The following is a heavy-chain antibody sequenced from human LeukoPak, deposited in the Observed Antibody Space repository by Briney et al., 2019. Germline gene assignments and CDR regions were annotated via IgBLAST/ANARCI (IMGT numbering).Heavy chain of an antibody. CDR1: GFTFSDHY. Sequence: GGPLRLSCAVSGFTFSDHYFAWIRQAPGKGLEWISYISNSANTIYYADSARGRFTISRDNAKNSLFLQMNSLRVEDTAVYYCVRGPDYYYDSSGSFDYWGHGTLVTVSS. CDR3: VRGPDYYYDSSGSFDY. D-gene: IGHD3-22*01. V-gene: IGHV3-11*04. CDR2: ISNSANTI. J-gene: IGHJ4*01.